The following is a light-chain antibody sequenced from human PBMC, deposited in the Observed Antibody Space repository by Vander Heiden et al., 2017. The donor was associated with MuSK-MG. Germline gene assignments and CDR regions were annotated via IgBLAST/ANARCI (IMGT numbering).Light chain of an antibody. CDR3: HSAEANDPFGV. Sequence: SYELTQPPSVSVSPGQTARITCSGAALPKQYAHWYQQKSVKAPVLVIYKDTERPSGIPERFSGSSSGTTVTFTVSGVQAEDEADYYCHSAEANDPFGVFGGGTKLTVL. V-gene: IGLV3-25*03. CDR1: ALPKQY. J-gene: IGLJ2*01. CDR2: KDT.